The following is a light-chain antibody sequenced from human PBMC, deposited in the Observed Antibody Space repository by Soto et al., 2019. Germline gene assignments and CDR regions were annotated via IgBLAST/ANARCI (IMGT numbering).Light chain of an antibody. J-gene: IGKJ2*01. Sequence: LVLTQSPGTLSLSPGERATLSCRANQRMSSNYLAWYQQKPGQAPRLLIYGTSSRATGIADRFSGSGSGTDFTLTISRLEPEDCAVYYCQQYGTLPPRYTFGQGTKLEIK. CDR2: GTS. CDR3: QQYGTLPPRYT. CDR1: QRMSSNY. V-gene: IGKV3-20*01.